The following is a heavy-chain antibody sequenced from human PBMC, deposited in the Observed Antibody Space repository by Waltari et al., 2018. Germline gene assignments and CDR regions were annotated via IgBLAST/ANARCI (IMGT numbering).Heavy chain of an antibody. Sequence: QVQLVQSGAEVKKPGASVKVSCKASGYTFTSYDINWVRQATGQGLEWMGWRNPNSGNTGDAQMFQGRVTMTRHTSISTAYMEVNSLTSEDTAVYYCARVSSAPYRSAWHFDYWGQGTLVTVSS. V-gene: IGHV1-8*01. CDR3: ARVSSAPYRSAWHFDY. CDR1: GYTFTSYD. CDR2: RNPNSGNT. J-gene: IGHJ4*02. D-gene: IGHD6-19*01.